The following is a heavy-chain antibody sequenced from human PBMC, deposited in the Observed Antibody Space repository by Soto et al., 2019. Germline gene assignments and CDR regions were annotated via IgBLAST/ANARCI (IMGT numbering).Heavy chain of an antibody. D-gene: IGHD1-26*01. Sequence: SVKVSCKASGGTFSSYAISWVRQAPGQGLEWMGGIIPIFGTANYAQKFQGRVTITADESTSTAYMELSSLRSEDTAVYYCAITGIVGATDHFDYCGQGTMVTVSS. CDR1: GGTFSSYA. V-gene: IGHV1-69*13. CDR2: IIPIFGTA. J-gene: IGHJ4*02. CDR3: AITGIVGATDHFDY.